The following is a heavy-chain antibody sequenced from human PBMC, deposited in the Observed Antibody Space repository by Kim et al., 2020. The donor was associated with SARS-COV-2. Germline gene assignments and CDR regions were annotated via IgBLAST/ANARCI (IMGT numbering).Heavy chain of an antibody. D-gene: IGHD2-2*01. CDR2: T. CDR3: AKVSSTQPKS. Sequence: TYYADSVTGRFTISRYNSKNSLYLQMHSRRAEDTAVYYCAKVSSTQPKSWGQGTLVTVSS. V-gene: IGHV3-23*01. J-gene: IGHJ4*02.